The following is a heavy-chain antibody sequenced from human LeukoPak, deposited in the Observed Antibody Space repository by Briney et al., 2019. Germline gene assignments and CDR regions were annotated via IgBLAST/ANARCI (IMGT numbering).Heavy chain of an antibody. J-gene: IGHJ6*02. CDR2: IYHNGTP. CDR3: ATAPILRGEGGEHYKYGMDV. Sequence: SETLSLTCAVSVGSINSGNWWSWVRQSPGKGLEWIGEIYHNGTPNYNPSLKSRVTISADTFKNHFSLKMTSVTAADTAVYYCATAPILRGEGGEHYKYGMDVWGQGTTVIVSS. CDR1: VGSINSGNW. V-gene: IGHV4-4*02. D-gene: IGHD2-2*02.